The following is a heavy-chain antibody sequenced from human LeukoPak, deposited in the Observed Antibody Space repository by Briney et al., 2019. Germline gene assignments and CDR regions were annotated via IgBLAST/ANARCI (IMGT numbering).Heavy chain of an antibody. D-gene: IGHD2-21*01. CDR2: TSTSGSTT. Sequence: PGGSLRLSCAASGFTFSNYEIIWVRQAPGKGLEWISYTSTSGSTTNYADSVKGRFTISRDNAKNLLYLQMNGLSGEDTAVYYCTRNGDGLGYWGQGTLVTVSS. V-gene: IGHV3-48*03. CDR3: TRNGDGLGY. CDR1: GFTFSNYE. J-gene: IGHJ4*02.